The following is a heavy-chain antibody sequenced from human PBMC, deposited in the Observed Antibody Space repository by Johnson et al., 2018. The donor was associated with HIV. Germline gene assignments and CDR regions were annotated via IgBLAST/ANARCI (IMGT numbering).Heavy chain of an antibody. J-gene: IGHJ3*02. Sequence: VQLVESGGGVVQPGRSLRLSCAASGFTFDDYAMHWVRQAPGKGLEWVSGISWNSGSIGYAASVKGRFTISRDNSKNSLYLQMNSLKTEDTAVYYCARVGQQSNAFDIWGQGTMVTVSS. V-gene: IGHV3-9*01. CDR2: ISWNSGSI. CDR1: GFTFDDYA. CDR3: ARVGQQSNAFDI. D-gene: IGHD6-13*01.